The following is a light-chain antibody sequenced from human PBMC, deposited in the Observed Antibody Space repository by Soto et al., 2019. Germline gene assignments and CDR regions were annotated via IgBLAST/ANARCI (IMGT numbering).Light chain of an antibody. CDR2: GAS. CDR3: QSYNDWPFA. V-gene: IGKV3-15*01. Sequence: EIVLTQSPGTLSVSPGERVTLSCRASESLSTFLAWYQQKPGQAPRLLIYGASTKATGIPARFSGSGSATDFTLTFSSLQSEDSAVYYCQSYNDWPFAFGQGTKLEI. CDR1: ESLSTF. J-gene: IGKJ2*01.